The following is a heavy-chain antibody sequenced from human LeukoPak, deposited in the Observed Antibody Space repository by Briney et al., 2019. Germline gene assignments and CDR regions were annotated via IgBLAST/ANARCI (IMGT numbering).Heavy chain of an antibody. J-gene: IGHJ4*02. Sequence: GASVKDSCQASGYTFTSYGISWVRQAPGQGLQWMGWISAYNGNTNYAQKFQGRVTMTTDTSTSTAYMELRSLRSDDTAVYYCARDPWFGSSSWHFDFWGQGTLVTVSS. CDR1: GYTFTSYG. CDR3: ARDPWFGSSSWHFDF. CDR2: ISAYNGNT. V-gene: IGHV1-18*01. D-gene: IGHD6-13*01.